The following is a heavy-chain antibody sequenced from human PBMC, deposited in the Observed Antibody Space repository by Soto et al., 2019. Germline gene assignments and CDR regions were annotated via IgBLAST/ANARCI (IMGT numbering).Heavy chain of an antibody. CDR2: IYYSGST. Sequence: SETLSLTCTVSGGSISSADYYWSWIRQPPGKGLEWIGYIYYSGSTYYNPSLKSRVTISVDTSKNQFSLKLSSVTAADTAVYYCARRLSLEFDPWGQGTLVTVSS. J-gene: IGHJ5*02. D-gene: IGHD3-10*01. CDR3: ARRLSLEFDP. V-gene: IGHV4-30-4*08. CDR1: GGSISSADYY.